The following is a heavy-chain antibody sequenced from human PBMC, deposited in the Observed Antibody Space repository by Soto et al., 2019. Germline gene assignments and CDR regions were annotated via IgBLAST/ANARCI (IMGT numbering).Heavy chain of an antibody. Sequence: GGTLRLCCAASGFTFDDYTMHWVRQAPGKGLEWVSLISWDGGSTYYADSVKGRFTISRDNSKNSLYLQMNSLRTEDTALYYCAKDKGGSSASAFDYWGQGTLVTVSS. CDR1: GFTFDDYT. CDR2: ISWDGGST. V-gene: IGHV3-43*01. CDR3: AKDKGGSSASAFDY. D-gene: IGHD1-26*01. J-gene: IGHJ4*02.